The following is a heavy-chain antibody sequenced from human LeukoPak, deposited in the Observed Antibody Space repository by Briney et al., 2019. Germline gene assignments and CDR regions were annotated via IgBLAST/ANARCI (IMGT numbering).Heavy chain of an antibody. CDR3: AREEGAIVLMVYASYYFDY. CDR1: GFTFSSYW. CDR2: IKQDGSEK. D-gene: IGHD2-8*01. J-gene: IGHJ4*02. V-gene: IGHV3-7*01. Sequence: GGSLRLFCAASGFTFSSYWMSWVRQAPGKGLEWVANIKQDGSEKYYVDSVKGRFTISRDNAKNSLYLQMNSLRAEDTAVYYCAREEGAIVLMVYASYYFDYWGQGTLVTVSS.